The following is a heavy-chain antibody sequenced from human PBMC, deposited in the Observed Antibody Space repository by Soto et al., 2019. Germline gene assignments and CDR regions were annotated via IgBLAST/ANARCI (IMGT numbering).Heavy chain of an antibody. CDR2: IYYSGST. Sequence: SETLSLTCTVSGGSISSSSYYWGWIRQPPGKGLEWIGSIYYSGSTYYNPSLKSRVTISVDTSKNQFSLKLSSVTAADTAVYYCARHVRDMITFGGVYNWFDPWGQGTLVTVSS. CDR1: GGSISSSSYY. V-gene: IGHV4-39*01. CDR3: ARHVRDMITFGGVYNWFDP. D-gene: IGHD3-16*01. J-gene: IGHJ5*02.